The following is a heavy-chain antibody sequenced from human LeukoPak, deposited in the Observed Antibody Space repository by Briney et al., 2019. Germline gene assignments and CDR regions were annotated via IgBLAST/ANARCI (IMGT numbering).Heavy chain of an antibody. CDR1: GFTFSSYW. V-gene: IGHV3-21*01. CDR2: ISSSSSYI. J-gene: IGHJ4*02. CDR3: ARPYCSSTSCYNY. D-gene: IGHD2-2*02. Sequence: GGSLRLSCAASGFTFSSYWMHWVRQAPGKGLEWVSSISSSSSYIYYADSVKGRFTISRDNAKNSLYLQMNSLRAEDTAVYYCARPYCSSTSCYNYWGQGTLVTVSS.